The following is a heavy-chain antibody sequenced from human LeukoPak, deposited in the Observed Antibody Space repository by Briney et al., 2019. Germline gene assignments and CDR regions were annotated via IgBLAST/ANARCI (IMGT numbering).Heavy chain of an antibody. CDR3: AKDSRRGIAARPGWFDP. CDR1: EFSFDDYA. Sequence: GGSLRLSCAASEFSFDDYAMYWVRQAPGKGLEWVSLISGDGGITYYADSVKGRFTISRDNSKNSLYLQMNSLRNEDTALYYCAKDSRRGIAARPGWFDPWGQGTLVTVSS. D-gene: IGHD6-6*01. V-gene: IGHV3-43*02. CDR2: ISGDGGIT. J-gene: IGHJ5*02.